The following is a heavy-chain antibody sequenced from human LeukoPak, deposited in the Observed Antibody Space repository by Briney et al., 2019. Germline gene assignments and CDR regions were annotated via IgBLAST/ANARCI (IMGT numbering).Heavy chain of an antibody. Sequence: PSETLSLTCAVSGGSISSSNWWSWVRQPPGKGLEWIGEIYHSGSSNYNPSLKSQVIISIDKSKNQFSLKLSSVTAADTAVYYCAREKQWLGPDYWGQGTLVTVSS. D-gene: IGHD6-19*01. V-gene: IGHV4-4*02. CDR3: AREKQWLGPDY. CDR2: IYHSGSS. J-gene: IGHJ4*02. CDR1: GGSISSSNW.